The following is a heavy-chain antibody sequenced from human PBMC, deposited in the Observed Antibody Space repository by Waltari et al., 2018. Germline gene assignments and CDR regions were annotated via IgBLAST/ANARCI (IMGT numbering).Heavy chain of an antibody. CDR3: ARGEGSHAPYYFDA. Sequence: QLQLQESGSGLVKPSQTLSLTCAVSGGFISSGEDSWSWIRLPPGKGLEWIGYIYHSGNTYSIPSLKSRLNISVDRSKNQFSLKLSSVTAADTAVYYGARGEGSHAPYYFDAWGQGSLVTVSS. J-gene: IGHJ4*02. CDR2: IYHSGNT. V-gene: IGHV4-30-2*01. CDR1: GGFISSGEDS. D-gene: IGHD1-26*01.